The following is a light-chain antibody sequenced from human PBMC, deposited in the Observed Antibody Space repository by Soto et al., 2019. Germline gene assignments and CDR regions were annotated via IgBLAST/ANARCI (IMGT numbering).Light chain of an antibody. Sequence: IHLTQSPSSLSASVGDRVTITCRASQSISNSLNWHQQKPGKAPKLLIYAASNLQSGVPSTFSGSGSGTDFTLTISSLQPEDFATYYCQQSHSIPWTFGQGTKVDI. CDR2: AAS. CDR3: QQSHSIPWT. V-gene: IGKV1-39*01. CDR1: QSISNS. J-gene: IGKJ1*01.